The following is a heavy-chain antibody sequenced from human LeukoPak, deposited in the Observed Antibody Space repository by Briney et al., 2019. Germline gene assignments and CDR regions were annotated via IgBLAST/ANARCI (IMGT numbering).Heavy chain of an antibody. V-gene: IGHV4-59*01. CDR2: IYYSGST. CDR1: GGSISSYY. CDR3: ARARLVAAAGTTRRDGRYYFDY. J-gene: IGHJ4*02. Sequence: SETLSLTCTVSGGSISSYYWSWIRQPPGKGLEWIGYIYYSGSTNYNPSLKSRFTISVDTSKNQFSLKLSSVTAADTAVYYCARARLVAAAGTTRRDGRYYFDYWGQGTLVTVSS. D-gene: IGHD6-13*01.